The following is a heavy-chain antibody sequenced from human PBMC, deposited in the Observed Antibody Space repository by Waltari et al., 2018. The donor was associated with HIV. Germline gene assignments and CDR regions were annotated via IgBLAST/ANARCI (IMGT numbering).Heavy chain of an antibody. V-gene: IGHV3-33*06. CDR1: GFTFSGYG. Sequence: QVYLMESGGGVVQPGGSLKLFCAASGFTFSGYGMHWVRQAPGKGLWWVAVIWSDGYNKFYADSVRGRFTFSRDNSKYTLSLQMNSLRAEDTALYYCVKERGPFNGFDIWGQGTMVTVSS. D-gene: IGHD3-16*01. CDR2: IWSDGYNK. J-gene: IGHJ3*02. CDR3: VKERGPFNGFDI.